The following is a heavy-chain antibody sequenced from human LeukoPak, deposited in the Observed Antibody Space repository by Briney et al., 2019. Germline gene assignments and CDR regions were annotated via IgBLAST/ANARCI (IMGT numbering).Heavy chain of an antibody. D-gene: IGHD3-22*01. V-gene: IGHV3-21*01. Sequence: GGSLRLSCAASGFTFSSYSMNWVRQAPGKGLEWVSSISSSSSHIIYSDSVKGRFTISRDNAKNSLYLQMNSLRAEDTAVYYCAILAPRNYYDSSGYYYEDAFDIWGQGTMVTVSS. J-gene: IGHJ3*02. CDR3: AILAPRNYYDSSGYYYEDAFDI. CDR1: GFTFSSYS. CDR2: ISSSSSHI.